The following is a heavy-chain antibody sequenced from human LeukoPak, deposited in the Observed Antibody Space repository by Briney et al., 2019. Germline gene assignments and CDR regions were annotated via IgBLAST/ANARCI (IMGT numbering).Heavy chain of an antibody. J-gene: IGHJ4*02. Sequence: SEALSLTCTVSGGSISSYYWSWIRQPPGKGLEWIGYIYYSGSTNYNPSLKSRVTISVDTSKNQFSLKLSSVTAADTAVYYCARHLVAAFDYWGQGTLVTVSS. D-gene: IGHD2-15*01. CDR2: IYYSGST. V-gene: IGHV4-59*08. CDR1: GGSISSYY. CDR3: ARHLVAAFDY.